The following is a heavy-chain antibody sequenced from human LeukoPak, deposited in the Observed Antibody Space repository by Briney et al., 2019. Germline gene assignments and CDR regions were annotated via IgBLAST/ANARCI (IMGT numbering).Heavy chain of an antibody. V-gene: IGHV4-4*07. CDR2: IYTSGST. J-gene: IGHJ6*03. CDR3: ARGDIAVAGRDYYYYYYMDV. D-gene: IGHD6-19*01. CDR1: GGSISSYY. Sequence: SETLSLTCTVSGGSISSYYWSWIRQPAGKGLEWIGRIYTSGSTNYNPSLKSRVTISVDTSKNQFSLKLSSVTAADTAVYYCARGDIAVAGRDYYYYYYMDVWGKGTTVTVSS.